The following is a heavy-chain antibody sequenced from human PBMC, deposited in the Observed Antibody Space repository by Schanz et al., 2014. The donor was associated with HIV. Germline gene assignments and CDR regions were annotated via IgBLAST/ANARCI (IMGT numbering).Heavy chain of an antibody. V-gene: IGHV3-30*18. CDR2: ISYDGRNK. Sequence: VQLLDSGGGLVKPGRSLRLSCAASGFTFSSYAMSWVRQAPGKGLEWLAVISYDGRNKKFANSVKGRFTISRDNSKNTVYLQAKSLRPEDTAVYYCAKDRNQYDSRYIGKGNYYYYYGMDVWGQGTTVTVSS. CDR1: GFTFSSYA. J-gene: IGHJ6*02. D-gene: IGHD3-22*01. CDR3: AKDRNQYDSRYIGKGNYYYYYGMDV.